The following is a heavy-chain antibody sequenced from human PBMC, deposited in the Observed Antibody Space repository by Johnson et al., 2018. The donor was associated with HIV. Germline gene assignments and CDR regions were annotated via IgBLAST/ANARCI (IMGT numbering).Heavy chain of an antibody. CDR2: ISYDGSDK. CDR3: ARDSTPWGGDYVGYAFDL. Sequence: QMQLVESGGGVVQPGRSLRLSCAASGFTFSSYGMHWVRQAPGKGLEWVAVISYDGSDKYYADSVKGRFTISRDNSKNTLYLQMNSLRAEDTAVYYCARDSTPWGGDYVGYAFDLWGQGTMVTVSS. CDR1: GFTFSSYG. V-gene: IGHV3-30*03. D-gene: IGHD4-17*01. J-gene: IGHJ3*01.